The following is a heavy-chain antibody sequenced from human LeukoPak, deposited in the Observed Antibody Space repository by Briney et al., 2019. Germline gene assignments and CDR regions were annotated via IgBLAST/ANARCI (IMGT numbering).Heavy chain of an antibody. CDR3: ARVAYHYYSYMDV. CDR2: IYYSGST. CDR1: GGSISSYY. Sequence: SETLSLTCTVSGGSISSYYWSWIRQPPGKRLEWIGYIYYSGSTNYNPSLNSRVTISVDTSKNQFSLKLSSVTAADTAVYFCARVAYHYYSYMDVWAKGTTVTVSS. J-gene: IGHJ6*03. V-gene: IGHV4-59*01.